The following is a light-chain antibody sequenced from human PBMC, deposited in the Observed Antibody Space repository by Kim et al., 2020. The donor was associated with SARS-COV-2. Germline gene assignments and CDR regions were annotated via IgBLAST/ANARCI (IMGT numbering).Light chain of an antibody. CDR1: SSDIGGYNY. V-gene: IGLV2-11*01. CDR2: DVS. Sequence: GQSVTISCTGSSSDIGGYNYVSWYQQSPGKAPKLLIYDVSKRPSGVPDRFSGSKSGNTASLTISGLQAEEEADYYCCSYSGTYTLVFGGGTQLTVL. J-gene: IGLJ3*02. CDR3: CSYSGTYTLV.